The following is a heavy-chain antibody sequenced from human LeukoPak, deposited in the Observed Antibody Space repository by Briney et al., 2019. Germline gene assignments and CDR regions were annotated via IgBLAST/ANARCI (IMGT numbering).Heavy chain of an antibody. CDR2: IS. CDR3: ARDVAGTTGTPWFDP. Sequence: GGSLRLSCTASGFTFSSYAMSWVRQAPGKGLEWVSDISGRFSISRDNPKNTLYLQMNSLRTEDSAVYYCARDVAGTTGTPWFDPWGQGTRVTVSS. V-gene: IGHV3-23*01. CDR1: GFTFSSYA. J-gene: IGHJ5*02. D-gene: IGHD1-1*01.